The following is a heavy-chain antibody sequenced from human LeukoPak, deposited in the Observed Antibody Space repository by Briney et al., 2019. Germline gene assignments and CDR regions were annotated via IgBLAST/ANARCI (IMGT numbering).Heavy chain of an antibody. CDR2: IYYSGST. Sequence: SETLSLTCTVSGGSIGSSSYYWGWIRQPPGKGLEWIGSIYYSGSTYYNPSLKSRVTISVDTSKNQFSLELSSVTAADTAVYYCVALGPMGYYYYGMDVWGQGTTVTVSS. CDR3: VALGPMGYYYYGMDV. D-gene: IGHD1-26*01. V-gene: IGHV4-39*01. CDR1: GGSIGSSSYY. J-gene: IGHJ6*02.